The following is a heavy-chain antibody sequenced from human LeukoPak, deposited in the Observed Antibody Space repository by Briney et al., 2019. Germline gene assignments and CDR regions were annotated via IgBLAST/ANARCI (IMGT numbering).Heavy chain of an antibody. CDR2: IRSSDSTT. D-gene: IGHD3-22*01. J-gene: IGHJ4*02. CDR3: AKRDDSSAHSFDY. Sequence: GGSLRLSCAASGFSFRRYGMKWVRQAPGKGLEGLSYIRSSDSTTYYADSVKGRFTISRDNAKNSLYLQMDSLRVEDTAVYYCAKRDDSSAHSFDYWGQGTLVTVSS. CDR1: GFSFRRYG. V-gene: IGHV3-48*04.